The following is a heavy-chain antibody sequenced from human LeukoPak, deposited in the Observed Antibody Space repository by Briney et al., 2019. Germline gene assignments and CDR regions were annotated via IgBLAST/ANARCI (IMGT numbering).Heavy chain of an antibody. Sequence: GGSLRLSCAASGFTFDDYGMSWVRQAPGKGLEWVSGINWNGGSTVYADSVKGRFTISRDNAKNSLYLQMNTLRAEDTALYYCARRRVTVVRGVDITSYYFDYWGQGTLVTVSS. CDR1: GFTFDDYG. CDR3: ARRRVTVVRGVDITSYYFDY. D-gene: IGHD3-10*01. V-gene: IGHV3-20*04. J-gene: IGHJ4*02. CDR2: INWNGGST.